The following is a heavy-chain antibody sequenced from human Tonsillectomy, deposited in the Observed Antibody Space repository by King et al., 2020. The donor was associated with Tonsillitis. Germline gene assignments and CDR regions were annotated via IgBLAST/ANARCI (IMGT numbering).Heavy chain of an antibody. CDR3: ARCNNGDYGAFDI. V-gene: IGHV3-23*04. Sequence: VQLVESGGGLVQPGGSLRLSCAASGFTFSSYAMSWVRQAPGKGLEWVSTIRGIKGDTYYADSVRGRFPISRGNANTILYMQMNSLRAEDTAVSYCARCNNGDYGAFDIWGQGTVVTVSS. D-gene: IGHD4-17*01. CDR2: IRGIKGDT. CDR1: GFTFSSYA. J-gene: IGHJ3*02.